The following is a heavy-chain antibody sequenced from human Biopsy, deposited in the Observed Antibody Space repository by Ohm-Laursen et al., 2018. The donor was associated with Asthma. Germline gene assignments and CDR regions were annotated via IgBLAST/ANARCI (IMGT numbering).Heavy chain of an antibody. D-gene: IGHD2-21*02. V-gene: IGHV3-30*03. CDR1: GFSFSRYG. CDR3: ASYEVVTAILPMDV. J-gene: IGHJ6*02. Sequence: SSLRLSCAASGFSFSRYGMHWVRQAPGKGLEWVAVISFDGSNKYYGDSVKGRFTIARDNSKNTVYLQMNSLRAEDTAVYYCASYEVVTAILPMDVWGQGTTVTVPS. CDR2: ISFDGSNK.